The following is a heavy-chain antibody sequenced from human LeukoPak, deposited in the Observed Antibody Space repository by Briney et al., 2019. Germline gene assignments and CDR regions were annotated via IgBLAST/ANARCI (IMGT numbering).Heavy chain of an antibody. D-gene: IGHD3-16*01. CDR2: IKSKTDGGTT. CDR1: GFTFSNAW. J-gene: IGHJ4*02. Sequence: GGSLRLSCAASGFTFSNAWMSWVRQAPGKGLEWVGRIKSKTDGGTTDYAAPVKGRFTISRDDSKNTLYLQMNSLRAEDTAVYYCAKRWGYDYPDLGELYYWGQGTLVTVSS. CDR3: AKRWGYDYPDLGELYY. V-gene: IGHV3-15*01.